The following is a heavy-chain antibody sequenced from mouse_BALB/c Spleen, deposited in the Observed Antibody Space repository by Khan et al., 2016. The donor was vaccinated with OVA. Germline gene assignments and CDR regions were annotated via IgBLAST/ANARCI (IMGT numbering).Heavy chain of an antibody. Sequence: EVELVESGGGVVQPGGSLKISCAASGFTFSSYTMSWVRQPPEKRLEWVAFTRDGGGNTYFPATVKGRFTIARDNAKHTLYLHMSSLTSEATAMYYWGRGIRKGYYYAMDDGGQGTSVT. CDR1: GFTFSSYT. V-gene: IGHV5-12-2*01. D-gene: IGHD2-12*01. CDR2: TRDGGGNT. J-gene: IGHJ4*01. CDR3: GRGIRKGYYYAMDD.